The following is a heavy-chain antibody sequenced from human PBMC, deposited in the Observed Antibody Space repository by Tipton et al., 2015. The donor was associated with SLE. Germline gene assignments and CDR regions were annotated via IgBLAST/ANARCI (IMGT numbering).Heavy chain of an antibody. V-gene: IGHV3-48*03. J-gene: IGHJ2*01. CDR3: AREYGDYGGYFDL. Sequence: SLRLSCAASGFTFSSYEMNWVRQAPGKGLEWVSYISSSGSTIYYADPVKGRFTISRDNSKNTLYLQMNSLRAEDTAVYYCAREYGDYGGYFDLWGRGTLVTVSS. CDR2: ISSSGSTI. D-gene: IGHD4-17*01. CDR1: GFTFSSYE.